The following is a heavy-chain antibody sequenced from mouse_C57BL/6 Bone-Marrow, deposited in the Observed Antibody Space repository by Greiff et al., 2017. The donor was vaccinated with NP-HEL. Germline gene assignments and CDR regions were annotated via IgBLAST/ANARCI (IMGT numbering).Heavy chain of an antibody. Sequence: EVQRVESGGGLVQPGGSMKLSCAASGFTFSDAWMDWVRQSPEKGLEWVAEIRNKANNHATYYAESVKGRFTISRDDSKSSVYLQMNSLRAKDTGIYYCTRDYGSSPWFAYWGQGTLVTVSA. J-gene: IGHJ3*01. CDR2: IRNKANNHAT. CDR3: TRDYGSSPWFAY. CDR1: GFTFSDAW. V-gene: IGHV6-6*01. D-gene: IGHD1-1*01.